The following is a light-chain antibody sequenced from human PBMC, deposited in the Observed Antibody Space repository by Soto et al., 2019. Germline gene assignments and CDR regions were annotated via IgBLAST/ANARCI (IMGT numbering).Light chain of an antibody. CDR1: QSLVHSDGNTY. V-gene: IGKV2-24*01. Sequence: DIVMTQTPLSSPVTLGQPASISCRSSQSLVHSDGNTYLSWLQQRPGQPPRLLIYQISNRFSGVTDRFSGRGAGTDFTPNISRVEAEDVGIYACVQLSQFPRTFGQGTKVEIK. CDR3: VQLSQFPRT. J-gene: IGKJ1*01. CDR2: QIS.